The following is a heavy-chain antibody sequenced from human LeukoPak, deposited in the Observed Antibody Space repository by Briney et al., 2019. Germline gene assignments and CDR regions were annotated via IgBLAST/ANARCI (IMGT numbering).Heavy chain of an antibody. CDR3: AKDDSVDTAMALFDY. D-gene: IGHD5-18*01. Sequence: GGSLRLSCAASGFTFDDYAMHWVRQGPGKGLEWVSAISGSGGSTYYADSVKGRFTISRDNSKNTLYLQMNSLRAEDTAVYYCAKDDSVDTAMALFDYWGQGTLVTVSS. CDR1: GFTFDDYA. J-gene: IGHJ4*02. V-gene: IGHV3-23*01. CDR2: ISGSGGST.